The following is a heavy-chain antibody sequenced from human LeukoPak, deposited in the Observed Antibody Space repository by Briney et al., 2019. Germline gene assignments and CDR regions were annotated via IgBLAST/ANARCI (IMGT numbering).Heavy chain of an antibody. V-gene: IGHV3-72*01. CDR3: ARIMRVDYGTYYFDY. Sequence: GGSLRLSCAASGFTFSDHYIDWVRQAPGKGLEWVGRARNRRNGYSTRYAASVKGRFTFSRDDSENTVYLQMNSLKTEDTAVYFCARIMRVDYGTYYFDYWGPGTLVTVSS. CDR1: GFTFSDHY. D-gene: IGHD4/OR15-4a*01. J-gene: IGHJ4*02. CDR2: ARNRRNGYST.